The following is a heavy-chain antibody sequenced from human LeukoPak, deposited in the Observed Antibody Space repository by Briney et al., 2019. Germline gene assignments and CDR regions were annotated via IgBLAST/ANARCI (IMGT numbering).Heavy chain of an antibody. J-gene: IGHJ4*02. V-gene: IGHV3-30*02. Sequence: GGSLRLSCAASGSTFSSYGMHWVRQAPGKGLEWVAFIRYDGSNKYYADSVKGRFTISRDNSKNTLYLQMNSLRAEDTAVYYCTRDYVFDYWGQGTLVTVSS. D-gene: IGHD4-17*01. CDR1: GSTFSSYG. CDR3: TRDYVFDY. CDR2: IRYDGSNK.